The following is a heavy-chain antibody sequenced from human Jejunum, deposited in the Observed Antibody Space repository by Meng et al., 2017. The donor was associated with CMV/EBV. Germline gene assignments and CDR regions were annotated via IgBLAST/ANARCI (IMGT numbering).Heavy chain of an antibody. CDR3: TRADSSNYGSLFDY. CDR2: IRGKAHSYAT. Sequence: TFGGAAVHWVRQASGKGLEWVGRIRGKAHSYATAYAASVKGRFTISRDDSKNTAYLQMNSLKTEDTAVYYCTRADSSNYGSLFDYWGQGTLVTVSS. D-gene: IGHD4-11*01. J-gene: IGHJ4*02. CDR1: TFGGAA. V-gene: IGHV3-73*01.